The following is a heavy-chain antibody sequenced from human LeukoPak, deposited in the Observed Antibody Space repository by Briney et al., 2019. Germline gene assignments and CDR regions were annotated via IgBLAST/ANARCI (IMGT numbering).Heavy chain of an antibody. CDR1: GFTFSSYA. Sequence: GGSLRLSCAASGFTFSSYAMHWVRQAPGKGLEWVAVISYDGSNKYYADSVKGRFTISRDNSKNTLYLQMNSLRAEDTAVYYCAREGYSSGWYEVHAFDIWGQGTMVTVSS. CDR3: AREGYSSGWYEVHAFDI. CDR2: ISYDGSNK. J-gene: IGHJ3*02. D-gene: IGHD6-19*01. V-gene: IGHV3-30*04.